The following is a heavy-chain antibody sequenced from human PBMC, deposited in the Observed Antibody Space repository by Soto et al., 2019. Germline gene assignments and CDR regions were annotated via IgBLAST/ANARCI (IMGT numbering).Heavy chain of an antibody. D-gene: IGHD3-16*01. CDR1: GYSFTNHW. V-gene: IGHV5-51*01. J-gene: IGHJ4*02. CDR3: ARPAYSYAYLSSTDY. CDR2: IYPGDSET. Sequence: PGESLKISCKGSGYSFTNHWIGWVRQMPGKGLEWMAIIYPGDSETRYSPSFQGQVTISVDKSISTAYLQWSSLRASDSAMYYCARPAYSYAYLSSTDYWGLGTLVTVSS.